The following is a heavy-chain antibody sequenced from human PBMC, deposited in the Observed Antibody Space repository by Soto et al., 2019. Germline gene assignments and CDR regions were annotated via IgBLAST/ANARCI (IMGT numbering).Heavy chain of an antibody. D-gene: IGHD4-4*01. V-gene: IGHV3-30-3*01. Sequence: QVQLVESGGGVVQPGRSLRLSCAASGFTFSSYAMHWVRQAPGKGLEWVAVISYDGSNKYYADSVKGRFTISRDNSKNTLSLKMNGRRVETTAVYYWAKVLEYSTSNGFHPGGQGPLVTVSS. J-gene: IGHJ5*02. CDR3: AKVLEYSTSNGFHP. CDR2: ISYDGSNK. CDR1: GFTFSSYA.